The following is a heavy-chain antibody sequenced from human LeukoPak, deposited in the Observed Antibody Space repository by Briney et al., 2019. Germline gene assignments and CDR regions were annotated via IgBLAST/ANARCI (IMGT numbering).Heavy chain of an antibody. CDR3: ARGNRGNYYDSSEWFDP. D-gene: IGHD3-22*01. V-gene: IGHV1-18*01. CDR2: ISAYNGNR. Sequence: ASVKVSCKASGYTFTSYGISWVRQAPGQGLEWMGWISAYNGNRNYAQSLQDRVTMTTDTSTSTAYMELRSLRSDDTAVYYCARGNRGNYYDSSEWFDPWGQGTLVSVSS. CDR1: GYTFTSYG. J-gene: IGHJ5*02.